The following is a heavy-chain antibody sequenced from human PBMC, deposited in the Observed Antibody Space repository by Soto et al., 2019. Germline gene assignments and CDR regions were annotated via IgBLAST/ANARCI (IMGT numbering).Heavy chain of an antibody. D-gene: IGHD3-22*01. V-gene: IGHV4-34*01. CDR3: ARAIPVYYYDSSGYYYYYGTDV. J-gene: IGHJ6*02. Sequence: SETLSLTCADYGGSFSGYYWSWIRQPPGKGLEWIGEINHSGSTNYNPSLKSRVTISVDTSKNQFSLKLSSVTAADTAVYYCARAIPVYYYDSSGYYYYYGTDVWGQGTTVTVSS. CDR2: INHSGST. CDR1: GGSFSGYY.